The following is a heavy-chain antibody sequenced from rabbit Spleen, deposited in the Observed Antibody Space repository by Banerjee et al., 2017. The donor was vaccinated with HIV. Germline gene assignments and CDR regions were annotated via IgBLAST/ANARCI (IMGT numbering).Heavy chain of an antibody. D-gene: IGHD5-1*01. CDR1: GFSFSSSYY. Sequence: QSLEESGGDLVKPGASLTLTCTASGFSFSSSYYMCWVRQAPGKGLEWIACIYTGSGGSTYYASWAKGQFTISKASSTTVTLQMTSLTAADTATYFCARGGNGGWSYFALWGPGTLVTVS. V-gene: IGHV1S40*01. CDR2: IYTGSGGST. CDR3: ARGGNGGWSYFAL. J-gene: IGHJ4*01.